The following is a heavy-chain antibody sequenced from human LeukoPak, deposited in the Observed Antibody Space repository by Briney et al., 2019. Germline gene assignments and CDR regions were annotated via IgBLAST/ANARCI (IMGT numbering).Heavy chain of an antibody. CDR1: GYTFTNYA. CDR3: AREQYPY. V-gene: IGHV7-4-1*02. D-gene: IGHD2-2*02. J-gene: IGHJ4*02. Sequence: ASVTVSYKASGYTFTNYAMNWVRQAPGQGREWMGWINTNTGNPTYAQGVAGRFVFSLHTSVSTAYLQISSLKAEDTAVYYCAREQYPYWGQGTLVTVSS. CDR2: INTNTGNP.